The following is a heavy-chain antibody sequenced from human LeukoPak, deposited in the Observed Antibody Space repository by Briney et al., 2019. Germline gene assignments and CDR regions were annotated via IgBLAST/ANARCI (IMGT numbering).Heavy chain of an antibody. CDR3: ARAPGVAAAGFNWFDP. D-gene: IGHD6-13*01. J-gene: IGHJ5*02. CDR1: SYSISRGYY. CDR2: IYTSGST. V-gene: IGHV4-61*02. Sequence: PSETLSLTCIVSSYSISRGYYWGWIRQPAGKGLEWIGRIYTSGSTNYNPSLKSRVTISVDTSKNQFSLKLSSVTAADTAVYYCARAPGVAAAGFNWFDPWGQGTLVTVSS.